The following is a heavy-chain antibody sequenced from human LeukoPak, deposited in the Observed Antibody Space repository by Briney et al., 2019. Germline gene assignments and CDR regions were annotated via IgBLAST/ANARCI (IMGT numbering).Heavy chain of an antibody. D-gene: IGHD5-18*01. V-gene: IGHV1-69*13. J-gene: IGHJ5*02. Sequence: SVKVSCKASGGTFISYAISWVRQAPGQGLEWMGGIIPIFGTANYAQKFQGRVTITADESTSTAYMELSSLRSEDTAVYYCAREWMSSKVIWFDPWGQGTLVTVSS. CDR3: AREWMSSKVIWFDP. CDR2: IIPIFGTA. CDR1: GGTFISYA.